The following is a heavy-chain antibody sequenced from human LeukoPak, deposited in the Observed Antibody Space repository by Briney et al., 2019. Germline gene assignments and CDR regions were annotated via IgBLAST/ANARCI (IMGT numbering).Heavy chain of an antibody. CDR3: AKPNMELELQLLPPRPYDY. V-gene: IGHV3-23*01. Sequence: GGSLRLSCAASGFTFSSYAMSWVRQAPGEGLEWVSAISGSGGSTYYADSVKGRFTISRDNSKNTLYLQMNSLRAEDTAVYYCAKPNMELELQLLPPRPYDYWGQGTLVTVSS. J-gene: IGHJ4*02. D-gene: IGHD1-7*01. CDR2: ISGSGGST. CDR1: GFTFSSYA.